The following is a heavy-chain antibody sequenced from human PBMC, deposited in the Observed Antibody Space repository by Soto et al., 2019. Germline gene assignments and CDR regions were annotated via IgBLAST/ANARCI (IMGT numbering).Heavy chain of an antibody. Sequence: EVHLLESGGGLVQPGGSLRLSCVVSGFTFSTYAMSWVRQAPGKGLEWVSGISNSGGHTYYADSVKGRFTVSRDNSRNTLFLQMKSLGADDTAVYYCAKLQAAGHLPQDSWGQGTLVIVSS. CDR1: GFTFSTYA. CDR3: AKLQAAGHLPQDS. V-gene: IGHV3-23*01. J-gene: IGHJ4*02. D-gene: IGHD6-13*01. CDR2: ISNSGGHT.